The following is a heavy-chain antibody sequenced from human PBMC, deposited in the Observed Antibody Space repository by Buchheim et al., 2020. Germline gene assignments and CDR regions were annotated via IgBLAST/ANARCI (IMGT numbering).Heavy chain of an antibody. D-gene: IGHD6-13*01. J-gene: IGHJ6*02. V-gene: IGHV2-5*02. CDR1: GFSLSTSGVG. Sequence: QITLKESGPTLVKPTQTLTLTCTFSGFSLSTSGVGVGWIRQPPGKALEWLALIYWDDDKRYSPSLKSRLTITKATSKNQVVLTMTNMDPVDTATYYCARAAAGTLEDYYYYGMDVWGQGTT. CDR2: IYWDDDK. CDR3: ARAAAGTLEDYYYYGMDV.